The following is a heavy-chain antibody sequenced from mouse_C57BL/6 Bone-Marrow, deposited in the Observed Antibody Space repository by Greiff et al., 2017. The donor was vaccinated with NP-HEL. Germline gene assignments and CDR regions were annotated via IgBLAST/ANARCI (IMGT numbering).Heavy chain of an antibody. V-gene: IGHV10-3*01. CDR1: GFTFNTYA. D-gene: IGHD2-2*01. CDR3: VGDSTMVTARAWFAY. J-gene: IGHJ3*01. CDR2: IRSKSSNYAT. Sequence: EVKVVESGGGLVQPKGSLKLSCAASGFTFNTYAMHWVRQAPGKGLEWVAGIRSKSSNYATYYAESVKDRFTISRDDSQSMLYLQMDNLKTEDTAMYYCVGDSTMVTARAWFAYWGHGTLVTVSA.